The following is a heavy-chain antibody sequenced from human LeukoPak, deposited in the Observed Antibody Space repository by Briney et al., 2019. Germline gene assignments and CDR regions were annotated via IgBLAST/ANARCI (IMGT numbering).Heavy chain of an antibody. Sequence: EASVKVSCKASGGTFSSYAISWVRQAPGQGLEWMGRIIPILGIANYAQKFQGRVTITADKSTSTAYMELSSLRSEDTAVYYCARDPSDYYDSSGYYHFDYWGQGTLVTVSS. V-gene: IGHV1-69*04. CDR3: ARDPSDYYDSSGYYHFDY. CDR1: GGTFSSYA. CDR2: IIPILGIA. D-gene: IGHD3-22*01. J-gene: IGHJ4*02.